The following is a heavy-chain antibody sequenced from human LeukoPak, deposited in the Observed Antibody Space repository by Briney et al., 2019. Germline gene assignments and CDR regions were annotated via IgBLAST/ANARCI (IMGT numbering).Heavy chain of an antibody. J-gene: IGHJ4*02. Sequence: CGPTLVKPTQPLTLTCSFSGFSLSTSGVGVGWIRQPPGKALECLALIYWDNDRRYGLSLRSRLTITKDTSKTQVVLTMTNMDPQDTATYYCTHRLLQGGYWDSGKFDLWGQGILVSVSS. CDR1: GFSLSTSGVG. D-gene: IGHD2-8*02. CDR2: IYWDNDR. V-gene: IGHV2-5*05. CDR3: THRLLQGGYWDSGKFDL.